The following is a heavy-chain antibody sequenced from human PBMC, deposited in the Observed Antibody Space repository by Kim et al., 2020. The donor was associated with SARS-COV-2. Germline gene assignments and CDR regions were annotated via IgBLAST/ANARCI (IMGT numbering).Heavy chain of an antibody. J-gene: IGHJ4*02. Sequence: YADSVKGRFTISRDNSKNTLYLQMNSLRAEDTAVYYCAKDRGVVVVANRNWGQGTLVTVSS. V-gene: IGHV3-23*01. CDR3: AKDRGVVVVANRN. D-gene: IGHD2-2*01.